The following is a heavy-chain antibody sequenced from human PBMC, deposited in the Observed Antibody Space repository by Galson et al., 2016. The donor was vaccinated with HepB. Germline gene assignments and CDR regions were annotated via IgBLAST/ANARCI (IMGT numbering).Heavy chain of an antibody. D-gene: IGHD3-3*01. CDR3: ARFMEWSDY. V-gene: IGHV1-8*01. Sequence: SVKVSCKASGYTFSSYDISWVRQAPGRGLEWMGWMNPNSANTGYVEKFQGRVTMTWNTSISTAYLELRGLRSEDTAVYYCARFMEWSDYWGQGTLVIVSS. J-gene: IGHJ4*02. CDR2: MNPNSANT. CDR1: GYTFSSYD.